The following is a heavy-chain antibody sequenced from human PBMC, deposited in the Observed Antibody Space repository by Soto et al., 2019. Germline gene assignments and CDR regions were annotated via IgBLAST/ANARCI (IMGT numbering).Heavy chain of an antibody. J-gene: IGHJ4*02. CDR2: MNPNSGNT. CDR3: ARAHYYDSSGYYPNFDY. D-gene: IGHD3-22*01. V-gene: IGHV1-8*01. Sequence: VQLVQSGAEVKKPGASVKVSCKASGYTFTSYDINWVRQATGQGLEWMGWMNPNSGNTGYAQKFQGRVTMTRNTSISTAYMELSSLRSEDTAVYYCARAHYYDSSGYYPNFDYWGQGTLVTVSS. CDR1: GYTFTSYD.